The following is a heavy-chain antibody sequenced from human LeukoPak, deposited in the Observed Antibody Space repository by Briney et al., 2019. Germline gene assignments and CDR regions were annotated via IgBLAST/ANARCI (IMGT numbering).Heavy chain of an antibody. CDR2: INTNSGGT. J-gene: IGHJ4*02. V-gene: IGHV1-2*02. D-gene: IGHD2-2*01. CDR1: GYTFTGYY. CDR3: TKAPYCSSTSCVFDY. Sequence: EASVKVSCKASGYTFTGYYMQAVRQAPGQGVEWVGWINTNSGGTNYAQKFQGRVTMTRDTSISTAYMELSRLRSDDTAVYYCTKAPYCSSTSCVFDYWGQGTLVTVSS.